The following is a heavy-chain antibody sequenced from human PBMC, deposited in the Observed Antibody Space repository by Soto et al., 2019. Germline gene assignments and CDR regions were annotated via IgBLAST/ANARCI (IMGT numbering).Heavy chain of an antibody. CDR3: ARGGGVPAAMPFDY. D-gene: IGHD2-2*01. J-gene: IGHJ4*02. CDR2: ISPNGAAT. V-gene: IGHV3-23*01. Sequence: GGSLRLSCVASGISFNTYTMSWVRQAPGKGLEWVSGISPNGAATYYAGSVRGRFTVSRDNSKNTLFLQMNGLRVDDTAVYYCARGGGVPAAMPFDYCGQGVLVTVSS. CDR1: GISFNTYT.